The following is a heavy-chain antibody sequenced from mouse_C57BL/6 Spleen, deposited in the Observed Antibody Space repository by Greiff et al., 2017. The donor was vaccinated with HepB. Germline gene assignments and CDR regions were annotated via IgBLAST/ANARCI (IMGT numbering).Heavy chain of an antibody. V-gene: IGHV1-69*01. CDR1: GYTFTSYW. J-gene: IGHJ4*01. Sequence: VQLQQSGAELVMPGASVKLSCKASGYTFTSYWMHWVKQRPGQGLEWIGEIDPSDSYTNYNQKFKGKSTLTVDKSSSTAYMQLSSRTSEDSAVYYCARSERDAPYAMDYWGQGTSVTVSS. CDR2: IDPSDSYT. CDR3: ARSERDAPYAMDY.